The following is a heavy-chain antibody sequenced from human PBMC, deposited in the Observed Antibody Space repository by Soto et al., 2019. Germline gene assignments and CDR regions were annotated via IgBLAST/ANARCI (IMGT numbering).Heavy chain of an antibody. D-gene: IGHD6-19*01. V-gene: IGHV1-2*04. Sequence: WEASRLTINGCSMFLVRQDKKQGLEWMGWINPNSGGTNYAQKFQGWVTMTRDTSISTAYMELSRLRSDDTAVYYCARGIAVAGLKGDWFDPWGQGTLV. CDR1: RLTINGCS. CDR2: INPNSGGT. J-gene: IGHJ5*02. CDR3: ARGIAVAGLKGDWFDP.